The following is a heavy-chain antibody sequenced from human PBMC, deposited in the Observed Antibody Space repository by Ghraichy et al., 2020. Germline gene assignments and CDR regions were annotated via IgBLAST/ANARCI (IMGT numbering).Heavy chain of an antibody. CDR3: ARRLRYDYDTSGYYKEDY. CDR1: GFSLSTGGVG. V-gene: IGHV2-5*02. Sequence: SGPTLVKPTQTLTLTCTFSGFSLSTGGVGVGWIRQPPGKALEWLALIYWDDDKRYSPSLKSRLTIMKDTSKNQVVLIMTNMDPVDTAIYYCARRLRYDYDTSGYYKEDYWGQGTLVTVSS. D-gene: IGHD3-22*01. J-gene: IGHJ4*02. CDR2: IYWDDDK.